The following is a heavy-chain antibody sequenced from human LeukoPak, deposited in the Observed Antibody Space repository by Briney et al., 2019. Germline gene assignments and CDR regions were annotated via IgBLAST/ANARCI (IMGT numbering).Heavy chain of an antibody. CDR3: ARDHVVAGEIDY. V-gene: IGHV1-2*06. Sequence: ASVKVSRKASGYAFTGYYMHWVRQAPGQGLEWMGRINPNSGGTNYAQKFQGRVTMTRDTSISTAYMELSRLRSDDTAVYYCARDHVVAGEIDYWGQGTLVTVSS. CDR2: INPNSGGT. CDR1: GYAFTGYY. J-gene: IGHJ4*02. D-gene: IGHD6-19*01.